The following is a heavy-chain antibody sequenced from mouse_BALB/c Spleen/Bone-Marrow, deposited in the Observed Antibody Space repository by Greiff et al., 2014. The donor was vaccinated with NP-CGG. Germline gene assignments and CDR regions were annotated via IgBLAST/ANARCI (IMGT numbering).Heavy chain of an antibody. CDR2: ISNGGGNT. CDR3: ARHETGTGQYFDY. V-gene: IGHV5-12-2*01. CDR1: GLTFSNYN. Sequence: EVKLQESGGDLVRPGGSLKLSCAASGLTFSNYNISWVRQTPEKRLERVAYISNGGGNTYYPDTVKGRFTISRDNAKNTLYLQMTSLKSEDTAIYYCARHETGTGQYFDYWGQGTTLTVSS. J-gene: IGHJ2*01. D-gene: IGHD4-1*01.